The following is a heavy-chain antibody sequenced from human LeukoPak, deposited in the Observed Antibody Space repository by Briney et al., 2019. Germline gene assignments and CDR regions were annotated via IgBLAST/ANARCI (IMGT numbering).Heavy chain of an antibody. CDR3: ARVQSTRSGWG. D-gene: IGHD5/OR15-5a*01. Sequence: GGTLRLSCAASGFTFSSCGMSWVRQAPGKGLEWVSALSDSGGSTFYADSVKGRFTISRDNAKNTLYLQMNSLRAEDTAVYYCARVQSTRSGWGWGQGTLVTVSS. CDR2: LSDSGGST. CDR1: GFTFSSCG. J-gene: IGHJ4*02. V-gene: IGHV3-23*01.